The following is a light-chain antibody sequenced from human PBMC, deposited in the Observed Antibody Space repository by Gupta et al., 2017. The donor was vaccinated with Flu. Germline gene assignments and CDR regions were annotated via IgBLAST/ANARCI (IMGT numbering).Light chain of an antibody. CDR1: SSNIGSNT. CDR3: AAWDDSLNGRV. V-gene: IGLV1-44*01. Sequence: QSVLPQPPSASGTPGQRVTISCSGSSSNIGSNTVNWYQQLPGTAPKLLIYSNNQRPSGVPDRFSGSKSGTSASLAISGLQSEDEADYYCAAWDDSLNGRVFGGGTKLTV. J-gene: IGLJ3*02. CDR2: SNN.